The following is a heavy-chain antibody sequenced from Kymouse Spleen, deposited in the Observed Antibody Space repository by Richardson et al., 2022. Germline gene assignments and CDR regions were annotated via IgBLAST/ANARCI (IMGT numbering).Heavy chain of an antibody. D-gene: IGHD6-13*01. CDR1: GGSVSSGSYY. Sequence: QVQLQESGPGLVKPSETLSLTCTVSGGSVSSGSYYWSWIRQPPGKGLEWIGYIYYSGSTNYNPSLKSRVTISVDTSKNQFSLKLSSVTAADTAVYYCARVGSSSNFDYWGQGTLVTVSS. CDR2: IYYSGST. V-gene: IGHV4-61*01. CDR3: ARVGSSSNFDY. J-gene: IGHJ4*02.